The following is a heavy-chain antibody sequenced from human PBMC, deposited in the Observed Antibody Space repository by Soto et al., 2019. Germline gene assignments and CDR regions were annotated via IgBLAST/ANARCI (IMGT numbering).Heavy chain of an antibody. Sequence: ASVKVSCKASGYTFTNYAIRWVRQAPGQRLEWMGWINAGNGKTKYSQNFQGRVTITRDTSASIVYMEVNSLRSEDTALYYCARGIGVGTTADYYLDTWGQGTLVTVSS. V-gene: IGHV1-3*01. CDR2: INAGNGKT. D-gene: IGHD2-15*01. J-gene: IGHJ4*02. CDR3: ARGIGVGTTADYYLDT. CDR1: GYTFTNYA.